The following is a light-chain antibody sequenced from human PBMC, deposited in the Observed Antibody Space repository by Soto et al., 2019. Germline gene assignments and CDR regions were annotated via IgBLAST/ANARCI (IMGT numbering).Light chain of an antibody. Sequence: EIVLTQSPGTLSLSPGERATLSCRASQSVSSSYLAWYQQNPGQAPRLLIYCASGRATGIPDRFSGSGSGTDFTTNISRLESEACAVYDGQQYGSSPYTFGQGTKLEIK. V-gene: IGKV3-20*01. CDR1: QSVSSSY. CDR2: CAS. J-gene: IGKJ2*01. CDR3: QQYGSSPYT.